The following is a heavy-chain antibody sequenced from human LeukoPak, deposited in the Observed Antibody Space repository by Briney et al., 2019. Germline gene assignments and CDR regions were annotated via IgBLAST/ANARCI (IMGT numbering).Heavy chain of an antibody. D-gene: IGHD6-19*01. CDR3: ARDHSIAVVGDYFDY. V-gene: IGHV3-7*01. J-gene: IGHJ4*02. Sequence: GGSLRLSCAAPGFTFSSYWMSWVRQAPGKGLEWVANIKQDGSEKYYVDSVKGRFTISRDNAKNSLYLQMNSLRAEDTAVYYCARDHSIAVVGDYFDYWGQGTLVTVSS. CDR1: GFTFSSYW. CDR2: IKQDGSEK.